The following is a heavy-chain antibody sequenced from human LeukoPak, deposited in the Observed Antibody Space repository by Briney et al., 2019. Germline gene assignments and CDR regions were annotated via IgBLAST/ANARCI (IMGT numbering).Heavy chain of an antibody. CDR2: IYYSGST. CDR3: ARGYGSGSYVVY. Sequence: SETLSLTCTVSGGSISSSSYYWGWIRQPPGKGLEWIGSIYYSGSTYYNPSLKSRVTISVDTSKNQFSLKLSSVTAADTAVYYCARGYGSGSYVVYWGQGTLVTVSS. V-gene: IGHV4-39*07. J-gene: IGHJ4*02. D-gene: IGHD3-10*01. CDR1: GGSISSSSYY.